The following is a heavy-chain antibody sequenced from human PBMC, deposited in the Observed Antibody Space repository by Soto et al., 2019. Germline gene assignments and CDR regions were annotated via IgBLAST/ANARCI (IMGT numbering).Heavy chain of an antibody. Sequence: ASVKVSCKASGYDFTAYDINWVRQASRQGLEWMGWMNPINGATGSARRFQGRVSMTRNTATGTAYLELTSLRSDDTAVYYCGRGPSPRAPAGGTPYYYAMDVWGQGTTVTVS. D-gene: IGHD6-13*01. CDR3: GRGPSPRAPAGGTPYYYAMDV. J-gene: IGHJ6*02. CDR2: MNPINGAT. V-gene: IGHV1-8*02. CDR1: GYDFTAYD.